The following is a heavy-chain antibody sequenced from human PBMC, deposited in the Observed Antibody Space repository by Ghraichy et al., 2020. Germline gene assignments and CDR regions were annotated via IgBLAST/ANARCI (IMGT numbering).Heavy chain of an antibody. D-gene: IGHD1-1*01. J-gene: IGHJ4*02. CDR2: IKQDGSEE. CDR3: ARGSNWAFDN. CDR1: GFAFSSYW. V-gene: IGHV3-7*04. Sequence: GGSLRLSCAASGFAFSSYWMSWVRQAPGKGLEWVANIKQDGSEEYYVDSVKGRFTVSRDNAKNSLYLQMNSLRAEDTGVYYCARGSNWAFDNWGQGTLVTVSS.